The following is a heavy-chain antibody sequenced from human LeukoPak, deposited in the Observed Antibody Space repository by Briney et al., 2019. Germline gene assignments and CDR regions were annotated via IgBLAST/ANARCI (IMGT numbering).Heavy chain of an antibody. Sequence: SETLSLTCTVSGGSISSYYWSWIRQPPGKGLEWIGYIYYSGSTKYNPSLKSRVTISVDTSKNQFTLKLSSVTAADTAVYYCARNHGGWFDSRGQGTLVTVSS. D-gene: IGHD4-23*01. CDR2: IYYSGST. CDR1: GGSISSYY. V-gene: IGHV4-59*01. CDR3: ARNHGGWFDS. J-gene: IGHJ5*01.